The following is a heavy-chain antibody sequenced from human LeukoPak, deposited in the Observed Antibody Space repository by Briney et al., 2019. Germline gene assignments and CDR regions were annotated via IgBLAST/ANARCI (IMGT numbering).Heavy chain of an antibody. CDR1: GYSISSGYY. J-gene: IGHJ5*02. V-gene: IGHV4-38-2*02. CDR2: IYHSGST. D-gene: IGHD3-10*01. Sequence: KPSETLSLTCTVSGYSISSGYYWGWIRQPPGKGLEWIGSIYHSGSTYYNPSLKSRVTISVDTSKNQFSLKLSSVTAADTAVYYCARDPMVRGVSFDPWGQGTLVTVSS. CDR3: ARDPMVRGVSFDP.